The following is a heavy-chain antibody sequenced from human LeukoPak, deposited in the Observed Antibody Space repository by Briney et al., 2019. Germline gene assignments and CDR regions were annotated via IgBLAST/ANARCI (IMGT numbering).Heavy chain of an antibody. V-gene: IGHV4-30-4*08. D-gene: IGHD1-20*01. CDR3: ARTFGNTSHNCHYYYYYMDV. J-gene: IGHJ6*03. CDR1: GGSIHSDHYY. CDR2: IYYSGST. Sequence: AQTLSLTCTVSGGSIHSDHYYWSWIRQPPGKGLECLGYIYYSGSTYYNPSPKSRNTISVDTPNNQFSLKLSSVTAADTAVFYCARTFGNTSHNCHYYYYYMDVWGKGTTVTVSS.